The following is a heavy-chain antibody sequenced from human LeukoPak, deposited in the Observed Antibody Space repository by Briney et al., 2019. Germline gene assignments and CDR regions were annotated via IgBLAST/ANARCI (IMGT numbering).Heavy chain of an antibody. CDR3: ARSWGITMVRGYPHFDY. Sequence: SETLSLTCTVSGGSISSSSYYWGWIRQPPGKGLEWIGSIYYSGSTNYNPSLKSRVTISVDTSKNQFSLKLSSVTAADTAVYYCARSWGITMVRGYPHFDYWGQGTLVTVSS. J-gene: IGHJ4*02. CDR1: GGSISSSSYY. CDR2: IYYSGST. D-gene: IGHD3-10*01. V-gene: IGHV4-39*07.